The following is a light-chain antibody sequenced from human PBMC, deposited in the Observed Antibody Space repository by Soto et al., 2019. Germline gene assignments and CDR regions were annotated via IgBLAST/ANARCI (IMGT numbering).Light chain of an antibody. J-gene: IGLJ3*02. CDR2: DVT. Sequence: QSALTQPRSVSGSPGQSVTISCTGTSSDVGGYDFVSWYQQHPGKAPKLMIYDVTKRPSGVPDRFSGSKSGNSASLTISGGQAEDEADYYCCSYAGSYSLGVFGGGTKLTVL. V-gene: IGLV2-11*01. CDR3: CSYAGSYSLGV. CDR1: SSDVGGYDF.